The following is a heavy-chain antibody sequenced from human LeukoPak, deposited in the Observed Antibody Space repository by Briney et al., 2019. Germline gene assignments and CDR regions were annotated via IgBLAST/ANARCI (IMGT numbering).Heavy chain of an antibody. CDR2: IHPDGSQI. D-gene: IGHD5-18*01. CDR3: ARDTAGGDH. J-gene: IGHJ4*02. Sequence: PGGSLRLSCRASGFTFSNSWMSWVRQAPGKRLECVGNIHPDGSQIFYGASMTGRFTISRDNAKNSLYLQMNSLRAEDTAVYYCARDTAGGDHWGQGTLVTVSS. V-gene: IGHV3-7*03. CDR1: GFTFSNSW.